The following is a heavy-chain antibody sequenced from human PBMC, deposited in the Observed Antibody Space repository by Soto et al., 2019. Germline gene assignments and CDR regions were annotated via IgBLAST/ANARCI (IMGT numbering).Heavy chain of an antibody. CDR2: IWYDGSNK. J-gene: IGHJ6*02. CDR3: ARGGEGLGDFWSGYYTPYYYYGMDV. CDR1: GFTFSSYG. Sequence: GGSLRLSCAASGFTFSSYGMHWVRQAPGKGLEWVAVIWYDGSNKYYADSVKGRFTISRDNSKNTLYLQMNSLRAEDTAVYYGARGGEGLGDFWSGYYTPYYYYGMDVWGQGTTVTVSS. D-gene: IGHD3-3*01. V-gene: IGHV3-33*01.